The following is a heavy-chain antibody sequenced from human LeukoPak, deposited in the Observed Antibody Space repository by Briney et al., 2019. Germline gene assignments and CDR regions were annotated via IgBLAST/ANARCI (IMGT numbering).Heavy chain of an antibody. Sequence: PGGSLRLSCAASGFTFSSHWMIWVRQAPGKGLEWVANIKEDGSDKYYVDSVKGRFTISRDNAKNSLYLQMNSLRAEDTAVYYCASLDILTGYDYWGQGTLVTVSS. J-gene: IGHJ4*02. CDR2: IKEDGSDK. V-gene: IGHV3-7*01. CDR1: GFTFSSHW. D-gene: IGHD3-9*01. CDR3: ASLDILTGYDY.